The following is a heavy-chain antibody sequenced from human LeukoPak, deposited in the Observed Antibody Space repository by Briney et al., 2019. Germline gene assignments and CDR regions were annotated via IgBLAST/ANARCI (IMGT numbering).Heavy chain of an antibody. J-gene: IGHJ4*02. CDR3: AKAETTAWTAVDY. CDR2: ISESGSRT. CDR1: GFTFSTYA. D-gene: IGHD4-11*01. V-gene: IGHV3-23*01. Sequence: GGSLRLSCAASGFTFSTYAMSWVRQAPGKGLEWVSSISESGSRTYYADSAKGRFTISRDNSENTLNLHMNGLRADDTAVYYCAKAETTAWTAVDYWGQGTLVTVSS.